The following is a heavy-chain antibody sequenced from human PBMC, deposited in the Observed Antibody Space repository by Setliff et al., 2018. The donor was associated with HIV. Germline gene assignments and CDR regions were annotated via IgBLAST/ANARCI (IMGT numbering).Heavy chain of an antibody. V-gene: IGHV4-30-4*08. CDR2: IHYTGGAHYTGGV. CDR1: GGSISSDNYF. D-gene: IGHD5-12*01. J-gene: IGHJ3*02. Sequence: KPSETLSLTCTVSGGSISSDNYFWSWVRQPPGKGLEWIGYIHYTGGAHYTGGVHYNPSLKSRVAISVETSKNQFSLNLYSVTAADTAVYYCAREVIIVADSDAFDIWGLGTMVTVSS. CDR3: AREVIIVADSDAFDI.